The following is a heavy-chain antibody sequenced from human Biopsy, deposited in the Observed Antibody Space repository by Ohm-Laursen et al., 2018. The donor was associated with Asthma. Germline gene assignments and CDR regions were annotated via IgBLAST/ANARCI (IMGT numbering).Heavy chain of an antibody. D-gene: IGHD6-13*01. Sequence: SETLSLTCTVSPGSINDYYWNWIRQFPGKGLEWIGYVHSTGSTRFNPSLKSRLTISVDTSVDQVSLKLTSVTAAGTAVYYCVRATSTWSQSGPHYFDHWGQGTLVTVSS. CDR2: VHSTGST. V-gene: IGHV4-59*01. CDR3: VRATSTWSQSGPHYFDH. CDR1: PGSINDYY. J-gene: IGHJ4*02.